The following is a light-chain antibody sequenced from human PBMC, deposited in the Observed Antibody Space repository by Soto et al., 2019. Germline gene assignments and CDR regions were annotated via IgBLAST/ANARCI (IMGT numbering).Light chain of an antibody. CDR2: DAS. Sequence: DIQMTQSPSTLSAFVGDRVTITCRASQSISRWLAWYQQKPGKAPKLLIYDASTLESGGPSRFSGSGSGTDFTLTISSLQPEDFATYYCQQSYSTPPGTFGQGTKVDIK. CDR3: QQSYSTPPGT. CDR1: QSISRW. V-gene: IGKV1-39*01. J-gene: IGKJ1*01.